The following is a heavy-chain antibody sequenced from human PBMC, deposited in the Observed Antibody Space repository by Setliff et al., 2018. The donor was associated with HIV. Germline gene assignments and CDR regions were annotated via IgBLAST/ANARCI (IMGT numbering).Heavy chain of an antibody. J-gene: IGHJ4*02. V-gene: IGHV1-2*02. CDR2: INPNNGGT. Sequence: ASVKVSCKASGYTFTGYYMHWVRQAPGQGLEWMGWINPNNGGTNYAQKFQGRVTMTRDTSISTAYMELSRLRSDDTAVYYCARDYYDRSGYILFPGLPDYWGQGTLVTVSS. CDR1: GYTFTGYY. CDR3: ARDYYDRSGYILFPGLPDY. D-gene: IGHD3-22*01.